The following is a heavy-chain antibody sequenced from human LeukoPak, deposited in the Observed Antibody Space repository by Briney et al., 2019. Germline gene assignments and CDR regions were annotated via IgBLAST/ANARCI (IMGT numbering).Heavy chain of an antibody. J-gene: IGHJ4*02. CDR2: IWYDGSNK. D-gene: IGHD5-24*01. CDR1: GFTFRNYA. Sequence: GGSLRLSCAASGFTFRNYAMHWVRQAPGKGLEWVAVIWYDGSNKNYADSVKGRFTISRDNSKNTLYLQMNSLRAEDTAVYYCAKINSRDGYDYDSFDYWGQGTLVTVSS. CDR3: AKINSRDGYDYDSFDY. V-gene: IGHV3-33*06.